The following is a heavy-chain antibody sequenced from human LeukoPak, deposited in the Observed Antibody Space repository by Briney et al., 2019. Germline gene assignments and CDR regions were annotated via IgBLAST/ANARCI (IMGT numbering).Heavy chain of an antibody. D-gene: IGHD6-25*01. J-gene: IGHJ5*02. CDR1: GFTFSSYG. CDR2: ISGSGSNT. Sequence: GGSLRLSCAASGFTFSSYGMSWVRQAPGKGLQWVSAISGSGSNTYYADSVKGRFTISRDNSKNTLYLQMNNLRDEDTAVYYRAKDLSPAAAWGQGTLVTVSS. CDR3: AKDLSPAAA. V-gene: IGHV3-23*01.